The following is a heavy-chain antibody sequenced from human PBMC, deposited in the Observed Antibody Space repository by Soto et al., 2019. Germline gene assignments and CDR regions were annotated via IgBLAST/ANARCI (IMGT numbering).Heavy chain of an antibody. J-gene: IGHJ4*02. CDR1: GYTFTSYG. V-gene: IGHV1-18*01. CDR2: ISAYNGNT. CDR3: AREGGGRGYSYKVQNYLDY. D-gene: IGHD5-18*01. Sequence: QVQLVQSGAEVKKPGASVKVSCKASGYTFTSYGISWVRQAPGQGLEWMGWISAYNGNTNYAQKLQGRVTMTTDTXXSXAXXGVRGLRSDDTAVNYGAREGGGRGYSYKVQNYLDYWGQGTLVTVSS.